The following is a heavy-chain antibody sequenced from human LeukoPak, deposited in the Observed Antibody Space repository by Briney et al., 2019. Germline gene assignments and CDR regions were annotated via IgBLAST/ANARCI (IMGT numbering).Heavy chain of an antibody. D-gene: IGHD2-2*01. CDR1: GYTFTSYG. CDR2: ISAYNGNR. CDR3: TRDRLDYCSSTSCYPYYYYYMDV. V-gene: IGHV1-18*01. J-gene: IGHJ6*03. Sequence: GASVKVSCKASGYTFTSYGISWVRQAPGEGVEWMGWISAYNGNRNYARKLQGRVTVTTDTSTSTAYMELRSLTSGDTAVYYCTRDRLDYCSSTSCYPYYYYYMDVWGKGTTVTVSS.